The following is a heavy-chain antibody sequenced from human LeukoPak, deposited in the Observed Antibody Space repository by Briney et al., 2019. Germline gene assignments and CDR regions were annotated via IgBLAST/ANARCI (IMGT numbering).Heavy chain of an antibody. CDR2: INSDESST. CDR3: ARGLVARPGSVDY. CDR1: GFIFSSYW. D-gene: IGHD6-6*01. Sequence: PGGSLRLSCAASGFIFSSYWMHWVRQVPGKGLVWVSRINSDESSTTYADSVKGRFTISRDNAKNTLYLQMNSLRAEDMAVYYCARGLVARPGSVDYWGQGTLVTVSS. V-gene: IGHV3-74*01. J-gene: IGHJ4*02.